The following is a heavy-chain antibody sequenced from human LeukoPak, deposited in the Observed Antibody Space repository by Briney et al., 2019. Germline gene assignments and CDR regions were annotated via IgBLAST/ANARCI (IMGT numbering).Heavy chain of an antibody. CDR2: ISGSGGST. V-gene: IGHV3-23*01. Sequence: GGSLRLSCAASGFTFSSYAMSWVRQAPGKGLEWVSAISGSGGSTYYADSVKGRFTISRDNSKNTLYLQMNSLRAEDTAVYYCAKDSARYYDSSGYYPPDYFDYWGQGTLVTVSS. CDR1: GFTFSSYA. J-gene: IGHJ4*02. D-gene: IGHD3-22*01. CDR3: AKDSARYYDSSGYYPPDYFDY.